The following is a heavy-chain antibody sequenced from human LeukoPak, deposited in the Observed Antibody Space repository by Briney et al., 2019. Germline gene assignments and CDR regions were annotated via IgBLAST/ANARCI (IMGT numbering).Heavy chain of an antibody. CDR3: AKYEYYYDSSGYYGWFDP. CDR1: GFTFSSYG. CDR2: ISYDGSNT. J-gene: IGHJ5*02. Sequence: GRSLRLSCAASGFTFSSYGMHWVRQAPGKGLEWVAVISYDGSNTYYADSVKGRFTISRDNSKNTLYLQMNSLRAEDTAVYYCAKYEYYYDSSGYYGWFDPWGQGNLVTVSS. D-gene: IGHD3-22*01. V-gene: IGHV3-30*18.